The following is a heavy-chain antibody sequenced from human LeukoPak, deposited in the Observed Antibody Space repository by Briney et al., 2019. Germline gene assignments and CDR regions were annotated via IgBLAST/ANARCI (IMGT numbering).Heavy chain of an antibody. V-gene: IGHV3-48*01. Sequence: TGGSLRLSCAASGFTFSSYSMNWVRQAPGKGLEWVSYISSSGSTIYYADSVKGRFTISRDNAKNSLYLQMNSLRAEDTAVHYCARDSSLIHIAVGMDVWGQGTTVTVSS. CDR2: ISSSGSTI. D-gene: IGHD2-21*01. CDR1: GFTFSSYS. J-gene: IGHJ6*02. CDR3: ARDSSLIHIAVGMDV.